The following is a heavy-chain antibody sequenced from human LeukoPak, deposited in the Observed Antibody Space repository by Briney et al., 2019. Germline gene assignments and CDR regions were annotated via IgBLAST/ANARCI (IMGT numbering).Heavy chain of an antibody. CDR2: ISYDGSNK. D-gene: IGHD2-15*01. V-gene: IGHV3-30*03. J-gene: IGHJ4*02. CDR3: ARAQGYCSGGSCPGPYYFDY. Sequence: GGSLRLSCAASGFTFSSYGMHWVRQAPGKGLEWVAVISYDGSNKYYADSVKGRFTISRDNSKNTLYLQMNSLRAEDTAVYYCARAQGYCSGGSCPGPYYFDYWGQGTLVTVSS. CDR1: GFTFSSYG.